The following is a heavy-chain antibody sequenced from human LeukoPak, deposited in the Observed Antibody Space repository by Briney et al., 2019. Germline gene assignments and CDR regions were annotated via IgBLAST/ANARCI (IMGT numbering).Heavy chain of an antibody. CDR2: ISRDGYTT. CDR3: VRSLTGTDDY. Sequence: GGSLRLACTASGFTLSSSWMHWVRQAPGKGLVWVSRISRDGYTTSHADSVKGRFTISRDLAKNTVYLQMNSLRVEDTAVYFCVRSLTGTDDYWGQGTLVTVSP. V-gene: IGHV3-74*01. CDR1: GFTLSSSW. D-gene: IGHD3-9*01. J-gene: IGHJ4*02.